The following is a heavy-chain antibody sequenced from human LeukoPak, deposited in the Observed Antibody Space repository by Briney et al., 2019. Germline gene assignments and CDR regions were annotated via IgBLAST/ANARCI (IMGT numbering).Heavy chain of an antibody. CDR3: ARDRPYYYYYYGMDV. Sequence: SETLSLTCTVSNGSISPYFWSWIRQPPGKGLEWIGYIYYSGSTKYNPSLKSRVTISVDTSKNQFSLKLSSVTAADTAVYYCARDRPYYYYYYGMDVWGQGTTVTVSS. CDR2: IYYSGST. J-gene: IGHJ6*02. CDR1: NGSISPYF. V-gene: IGHV4-59*01.